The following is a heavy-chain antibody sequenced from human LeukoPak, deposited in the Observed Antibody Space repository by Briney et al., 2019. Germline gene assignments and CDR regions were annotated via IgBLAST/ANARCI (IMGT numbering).Heavy chain of an antibody. D-gene: IGHD2-15*01. Sequence: SETLSLTCSVSGGSTKIENYYWAWIRQSPGKGLEWIGGMHYTGNGKTTPSLRDRVTLSVDTSKNEISLKFRSVTAADTAVYFCARGLYCVGDICYIGNYFDYWGQGTLVTVSS. CDR2: MHYTGNG. V-gene: IGHV4-39*01. CDR3: ARGLYCVGDICYIGNYFDY. J-gene: IGHJ4*02. CDR1: GGSTKIENYY.